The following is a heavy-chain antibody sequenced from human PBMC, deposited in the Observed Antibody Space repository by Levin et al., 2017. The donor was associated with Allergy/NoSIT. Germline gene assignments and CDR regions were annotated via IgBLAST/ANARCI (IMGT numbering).Heavy chain of an antibody. J-gene: IGHJ5*02. CDR1: GFTFSDYY. Sequence: PGGSLRLSCAASGFTFSDYYMSWIRQAPGKGLEWVSYISSSSIYTNYADSVKGRFTISRDNAKNSLYLQMNSLRAEDTAVYYCARTVVVAGTIEWFDPWGQGTLVTVSS. CDR3: ARTVVVAGTIEWFDP. CDR2: ISSSSIYT. V-gene: IGHV3-11*03. D-gene: IGHD6-19*01.